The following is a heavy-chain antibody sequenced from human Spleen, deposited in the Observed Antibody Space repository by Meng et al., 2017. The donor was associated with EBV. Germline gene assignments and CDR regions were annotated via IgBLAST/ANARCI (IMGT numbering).Heavy chain of an antibody. V-gene: IGHV3-11*04. J-gene: IGHJ4*02. Sequence: QLQESGPGLVRPSGTLSLTCAVCGGSFSDHYWTWIRQFPGRGLEWISYISSSDSTPYYADSVKGRFTISRDNAKNSLYLQMNSLRAEDTAVYYCARDERVGGLDYWGQGTLVTASS. D-gene: IGHD6-19*01. CDR1: GGSFSDHY. CDR2: ISSSDSTP. CDR3: ARDERVGGLDY.